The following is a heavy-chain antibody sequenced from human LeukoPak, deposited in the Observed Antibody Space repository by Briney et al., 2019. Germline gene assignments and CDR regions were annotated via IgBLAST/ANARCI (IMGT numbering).Heavy chain of an antibody. V-gene: IGHV4-39*07. CDR2: IYYRGNT. CDR3: ARRRTLGVSGGCCWFDP. CDR1: RASFNGSDYC. J-gene: IGHJ5*02. D-gene: IGHD3-16*01. Sequence: SETLSLTCSVSRASFNGSDYCWGWVRQPPGKGLEWIGTIYYRGNTYYNPSLPSRVTISVDMSKNQFSLKLSSVTAADTAVYYCARRRTLGVSGGCCWFDPWGQGTLVTVSS.